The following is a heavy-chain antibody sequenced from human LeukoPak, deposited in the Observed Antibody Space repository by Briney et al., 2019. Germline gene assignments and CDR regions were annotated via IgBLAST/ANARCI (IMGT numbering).Heavy chain of an antibody. CDR2: IYTGGNT. CDR1: GFIVSHKY. D-gene: IGHD3-10*01. CDR3: AKDGNFRVPGED. V-gene: IGHV3-66*01. J-gene: IGHJ4*02. Sequence: PGGSLRLSCAASGFIVSHKYMAWVRQAPGKGLEWLSIIYTGGNTVSAESVKGRFIISRDNSRNTVHLQMNSLRDDDTAVYYCAKDGNFRVPGEDWGQGTLVTVSS.